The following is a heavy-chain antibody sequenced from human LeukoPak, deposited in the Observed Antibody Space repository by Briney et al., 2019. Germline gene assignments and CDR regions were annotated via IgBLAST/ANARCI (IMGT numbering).Heavy chain of an antibody. CDR2: ITGSGGST. CDR3: AKSVSGNIAAGLDY. D-gene: IGHD6-13*01. J-gene: IGHJ4*02. V-gene: IGHV3-23*01. CDR1: GFTFRSYA. Sequence: GGSLRLSCAASGFTFRSYAMTWVRQAPGKGLEWVSVITGSGGSTYYADSVKVRFTISRDNSKDTLYLQMNMRADDTAVYYCAKSVSGNIAAGLDYWGQGTLVTVSS.